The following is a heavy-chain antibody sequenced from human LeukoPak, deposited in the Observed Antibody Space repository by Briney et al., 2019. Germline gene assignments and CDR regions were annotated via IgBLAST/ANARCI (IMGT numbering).Heavy chain of an antibody. D-gene: IGHD7-27*01. CDR2: IQFDGSGK. J-gene: IGHJ4*02. CDR3: VKGLGWYFDY. V-gene: IGHV3-30*02. CDR1: GFTFGSYG. Sequence: GGSLRLSCAASGFTFGSYGMHWVRQAPGKGLEWLTFIQFDGSGKYYADSVKGRFTISRDNSKNTLYLQMNSLRPEDTAVYYCVKGLGWYFDYWGRGALVTVSS.